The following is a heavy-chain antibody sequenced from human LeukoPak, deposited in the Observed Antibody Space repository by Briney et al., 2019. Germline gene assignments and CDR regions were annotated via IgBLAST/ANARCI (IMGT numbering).Heavy chain of an antibody. Sequence: ASVKVSCKASGYTFTSYAMHWVRQAPGQRLEWMGWINAGNGNTKYSQKFQGRVTITRDTSASTAYMELSSLRSEDTAVYYCARVEPYGSGTESLDYWGQGTLVTVSS. CDR3: ARVEPYGSGTESLDY. D-gene: IGHD3-10*01. CDR1: GYTFTSYA. V-gene: IGHV1-3*01. CDR2: INAGNGNT. J-gene: IGHJ4*02.